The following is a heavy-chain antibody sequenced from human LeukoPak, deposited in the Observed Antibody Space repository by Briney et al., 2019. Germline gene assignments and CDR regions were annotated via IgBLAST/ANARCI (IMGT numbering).Heavy chain of an antibody. D-gene: IGHD2-21*02. CDR1: GGSISGYY. CDR2: IYASGST. J-gene: IGHJ4*02. Sequence: SETLSLTCTVSGGSISGYYWSWIRQPAGKGLEWIGRIYASGSTNYNPSLKSRVTMSVDTSNNQFSLKLNSVTAADTAVYYCARGYGDFRVEGRYFHSWGQGTLVTVSS. CDR3: ARGYGDFRVEGRYFHS. V-gene: IGHV4-4*07.